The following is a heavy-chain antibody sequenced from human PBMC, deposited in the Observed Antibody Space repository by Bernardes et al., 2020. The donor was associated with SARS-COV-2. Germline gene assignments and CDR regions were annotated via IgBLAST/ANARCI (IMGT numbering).Heavy chain of an antibody. CDR1: GFTFSDYY. V-gene: IGHV3-11*05. D-gene: IGHD2-21*01. Sequence: GGSLRLSCAASGFTFSDYYMSWIRQAPGKGLEWVSYISSSSSYTNYADSVKGRFTISRDNAKNSLYLQMNSLRAEDTAVYYCARVGAYCGGDCYSYYFDYWGQGTLVTVSS. CDR3: ARVGAYCGGDCYSYYFDY. J-gene: IGHJ4*02. CDR2: ISSSSSYT.